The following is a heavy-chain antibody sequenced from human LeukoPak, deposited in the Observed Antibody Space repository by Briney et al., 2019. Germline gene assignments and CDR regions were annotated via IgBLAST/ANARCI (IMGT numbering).Heavy chain of an antibody. V-gene: IGHV3-48*03. J-gene: IGHJ4*02. CDR3: ARGPSGYHNT. D-gene: IGHD5-12*01. Sequence: GGSLRLSCAASGFVFSTYEMDWVRQAPGKGLEWVSYISSSDGTTYYADSVKGRFTISRDNAKNSLSLQMNSLRAEDTAVYYCARGPSGYHNTGGQGTLVTVSS. CDR2: ISSSDGTT. CDR1: GFVFSTYE.